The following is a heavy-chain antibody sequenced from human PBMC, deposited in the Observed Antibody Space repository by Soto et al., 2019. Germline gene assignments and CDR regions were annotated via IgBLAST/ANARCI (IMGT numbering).Heavy chain of an antibody. J-gene: IGHJ3*02. Sequence: GVSLRLSCAASGFTFSSYGMHWVRQAPGKGLEWVAVISYDGSNKYYADSVKGRFTISRDNSKNTLYLQMNSLRAEDTAVYYCAKSPGGYYSFDIWGQGTMVTVSS. CDR1: GFTFSSYG. CDR3: AKSPGGYYSFDI. V-gene: IGHV3-30*18. D-gene: IGHD3-3*01. CDR2: ISYDGSNK.